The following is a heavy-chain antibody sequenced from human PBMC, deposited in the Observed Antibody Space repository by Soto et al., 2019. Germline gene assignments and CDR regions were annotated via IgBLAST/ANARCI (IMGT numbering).Heavy chain of an antibody. Sequence: PSETLSLTCAVSGGSISSGGYSWSWIRQPPGKGLEWIGYIYHSGSTYYNPSLKSRVTISVDRSKNQFSLKLSSVTAADTAVYYCAASQCSGGSCSTGYYGMDVWGQGTTVTSP. CDR2: IYHSGST. V-gene: IGHV4-30-2*01. D-gene: IGHD2-15*01. CDR3: AASQCSGGSCSTGYYGMDV. J-gene: IGHJ6*02. CDR1: GGSISSGGYS.